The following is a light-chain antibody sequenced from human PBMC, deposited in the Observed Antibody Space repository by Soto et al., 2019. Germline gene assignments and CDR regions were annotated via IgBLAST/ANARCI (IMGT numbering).Light chain of an antibody. V-gene: IGKV3-20*01. CDR3: QHYGRSPS. Sequence: EIVFTQSPGTVSLSPGERAALSCRASQRVGSAYIGWYQQKPGQAPRLLIFGASRGATGIPDRFSGSGSGTDFTLTITEVEPEDSAVYYCQHYGRSPSFGQGTKVDI. CDR1: QRVGSAY. J-gene: IGKJ1*01. CDR2: GAS.